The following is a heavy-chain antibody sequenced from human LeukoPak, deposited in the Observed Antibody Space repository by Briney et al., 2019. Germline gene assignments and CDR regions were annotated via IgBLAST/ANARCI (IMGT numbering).Heavy chain of an antibody. CDR3: ARDPTQYYYDSSGYYLHPVYFDY. CDR2: ISYDGSNK. D-gene: IGHD3-22*01. J-gene: IGHJ4*02. CDR1: GFTFSSYA. V-gene: IGHV3-30-3*01. Sequence: GGSLRLSCAASGFTFSSYAMHWVRQAPGKGLEWVAVISYDGSNKYYADSVKGRFTISRDNSKNTLYLQMNSLRAEDTAVYYCARDPTQYYYDSSGYYLHPVYFDYWGQGTLVTVSS.